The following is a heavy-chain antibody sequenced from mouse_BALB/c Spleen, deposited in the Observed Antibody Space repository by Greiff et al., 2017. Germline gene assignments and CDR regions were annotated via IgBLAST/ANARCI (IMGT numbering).Heavy chain of an antibody. J-gene: IGHJ1*01. CDR1: GYTFTSYW. Sequence: VQLQQSGAELVRPGVSVKLPCKASGYTFTSYWMHWIKQRPEQGLERIGEINPSNGGTNYNEKFKSKATLTVDKSSSTAYMQLSSLTSEDSAVYYCARRTVVARTYWYFDVWGAGTTVTVSS. CDR2: INPSNGGT. CDR3: ARRTVVARTYWYFDV. V-gene: IGHV1S81*02. D-gene: IGHD1-1*01.